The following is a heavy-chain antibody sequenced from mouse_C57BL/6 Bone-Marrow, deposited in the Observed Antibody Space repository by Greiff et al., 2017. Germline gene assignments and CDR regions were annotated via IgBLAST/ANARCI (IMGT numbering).Heavy chain of an antibody. V-gene: IGHV14-4*01. Sequence: EVQLQQSGAELVRPGASVKLSCTASGFNIKDDYMHWVKQRPEQGLEWIGWIDPENGDTEYASKFQGKATITADTSSNTAYLQLSSLTSEDTAVYYCTITTGFAYWGQGTLVTVSA. D-gene: IGHD1-1*01. CDR1: GFNIKDDY. CDR3: TITTGFAY. CDR2: IDPENGDT. J-gene: IGHJ3*01.